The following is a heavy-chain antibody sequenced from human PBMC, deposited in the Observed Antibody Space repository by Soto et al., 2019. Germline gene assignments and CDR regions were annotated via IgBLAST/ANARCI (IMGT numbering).Heavy chain of an antibody. D-gene: IGHD2-15*01. CDR1: GFIFRSYA. Sequence: ELQLVESGGGLVQPGGSLRVSCAASGFIFRSYAFNWIRQAPGKGLEWVSYISVGSGSIFYADSVKGRFTISRDDGKNSLYLQMNTLRGEDTAVYYCVRDDGWAFDIWGQGTMVTVSS. V-gene: IGHV3-48*01. J-gene: IGHJ3*02. CDR3: VRDDGWAFDI. CDR2: ISVGSGSI.